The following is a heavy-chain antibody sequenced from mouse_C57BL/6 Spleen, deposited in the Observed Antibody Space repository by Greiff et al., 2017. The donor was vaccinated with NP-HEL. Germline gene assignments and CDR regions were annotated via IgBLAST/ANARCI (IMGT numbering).Heavy chain of an antibody. D-gene: IGHD1-1*01. Sequence: QVQLQQPGAELVKPGASVKLSCKASGYTFTSYWMQWVKQRPGQGLEWIGEIDPSDSYTNYNQKFKGKATLTVDTSSRTAYMQLSSLTSEDSAVYYCARCLYGSSDRYFDVWGTGTTVTVSS. CDR1: GYTFTSYW. V-gene: IGHV1-50*01. CDR3: ARCLYGSSDRYFDV. J-gene: IGHJ1*03. CDR2: IDPSDSYT.